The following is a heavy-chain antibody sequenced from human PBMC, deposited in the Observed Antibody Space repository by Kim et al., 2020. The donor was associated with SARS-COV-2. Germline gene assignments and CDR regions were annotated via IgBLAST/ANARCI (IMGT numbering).Heavy chain of an antibody. D-gene: IGHD2-15*01. CDR3: ARGYEVPYCSGGSCQGRWFDP. CDR2: MNPNSGNT. J-gene: IGHJ5*02. Sequence: ASVKVSCKASGYTFTSYDINWVRQATGQGLEWMGWMNPNSGNTGYAQKFQGRVTMTRNTSISTAYMELSSLRSEDTAVYYCARGYEVPYCSGGSCQGRWFDPWGQGTLVTVSS. V-gene: IGHV1-8*01. CDR1: GYTFTSYD.